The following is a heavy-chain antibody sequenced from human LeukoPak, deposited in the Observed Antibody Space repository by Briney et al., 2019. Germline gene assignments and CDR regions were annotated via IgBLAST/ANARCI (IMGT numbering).Heavy chain of an antibody. CDR1: GVSISSSSYY. V-gene: IGHV4-39*01. CDR2: IYYSGST. Sequence: SETLSLTCTVSGVSISSSSYYWGWIRQPPGKGLEWIGSIYYSGSTYYNPSLKSRVTISVDTSKNQFSLKLSSVTAADTAVYYCARLGHCSGGSCYDASDYWGQGTLVTVSS. CDR3: ARLGHCSGGSCYDASDY. J-gene: IGHJ4*02. D-gene: IGHD2-15*01.